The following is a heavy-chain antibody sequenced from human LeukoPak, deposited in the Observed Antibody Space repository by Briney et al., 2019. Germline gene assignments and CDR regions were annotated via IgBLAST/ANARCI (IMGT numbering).Heavy chain of an antibody. CDR1: GFTFRNYW. CDR2: IKQDGSDR. V-gene: IGHV3-7*03. CDR3: VRNLAVAGTCFDS. J-gene: IGHJ4*02. Sequence: GGSLRLSCAASGFTFRNYWMSWVRQAPGTGLEWVANIKQDGSDRNYVTSVRGRFTISRDNAESSLYLQMNSLRVEDRAVYYCVRNLAVAGTCFDSWGQGTLVTVSS. D-gene: IGHD6-19*01.